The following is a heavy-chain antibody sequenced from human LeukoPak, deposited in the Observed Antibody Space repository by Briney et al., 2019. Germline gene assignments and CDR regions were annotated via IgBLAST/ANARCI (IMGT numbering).Heavy chain of an antibody. D-gene: IGHD5-12*01. CDR1: GGSISIGGYS. CDR3: ASGSSGYDP. CDR2: IYHSGST. V-gene: IGHV4-30-2*01. J-gene: IGHJ5*02. Sequence: PSQTLSLTCAVSGGSISIGGYSWSWIRQPPGKGLEWIGYIYHSGSTYYNPSLKSRVTISVDRSKNQFSLKLSSVTAADTAVYFCASGSSGYDPWGQGTLVTVSS.